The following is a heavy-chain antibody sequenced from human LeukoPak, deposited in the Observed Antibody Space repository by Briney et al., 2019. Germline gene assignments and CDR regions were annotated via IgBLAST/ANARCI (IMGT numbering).Heavy chain of an antibody. CDR2: IHPGDSDP. Sequence: GESLKISCRASGYIFTSYWLGWVRQTPDKGLEWVGIIHPGDSDPRYSPSFQGQVTISVDRSITTAYLQWGSLKATDTAMYYCARHPRSGAVAPEYYYYGMDVWGQGTTVTVSS. D-gene: IGHD6-19*01. V-gene: IGHV5-51*01. CDR3: ARHPRSGAVAPEYYYYGMDV. CDR1: GYIFTSYW. J-gene: IGHJ6*02.